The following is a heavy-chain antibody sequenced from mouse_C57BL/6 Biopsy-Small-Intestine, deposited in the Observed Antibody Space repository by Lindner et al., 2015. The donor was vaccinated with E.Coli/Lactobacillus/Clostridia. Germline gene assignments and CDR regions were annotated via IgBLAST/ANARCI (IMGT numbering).Heavy chain of an antibody. V-gene: IGHV14-4*01. J-gene: IGHJ3*01. CDR1: GFNIKDDY. Sequence: VQLQESGAELVRPGASVKLSCTASGFNIKDDYMHWVKQRPEQGLEWIGWIDPENGDTEYASKFQGKATMTSDTSSNTAYLQLSSLTSEDTAVYYCTTRTYDYAWFAHWGQGTLVTVSA. CDR3: TTRTYDYAWFAH. CDR2: IDPENGDT. D-gene: IGHD2-4*01.